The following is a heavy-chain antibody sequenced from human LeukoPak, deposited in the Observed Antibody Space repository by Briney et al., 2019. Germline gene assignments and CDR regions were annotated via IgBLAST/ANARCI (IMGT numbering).Heavy chain of an antibody. J-gene: IGHJ4*02. CDR1: GYTFTGYY. Sequence: ASVKVSCKASGYTFTGYYMHWVRQAPGQGLEWMGRINPNSGGTNYAQKFQGRVTMTRDTSISTAYMELSRLRSDDTAVYYCATLDIVVVVAANNFDYWGQGTLVTVSS. V-gene: IGHV1-2*06. CDR2: INPNSGGT. D-gene: IGHD2-15*01. CDR3: ATLDIVVVVAANNFDY.